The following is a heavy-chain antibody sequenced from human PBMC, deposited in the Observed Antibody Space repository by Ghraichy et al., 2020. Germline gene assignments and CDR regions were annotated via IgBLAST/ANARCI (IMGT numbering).Heavy chain of an antibody. J-gene: IGHJ3*02. Sequence: SQTLSLTCTVSGGSISSYYWSWIRQPPGKGLEWIGYIYYSGSTNYNPSLKSRVTISVDTSKNQFSLKLSSVTAADTAVYYCARDGAAAGYDAFDIWGQGTMVTVSS. CDR1: GGSISSYY. CDR2: IYYSGST. V-gene: IGHV4-59*01. D-gene: IGHD6-13*01. CDR3: ARDGAAAGYDAFDI.